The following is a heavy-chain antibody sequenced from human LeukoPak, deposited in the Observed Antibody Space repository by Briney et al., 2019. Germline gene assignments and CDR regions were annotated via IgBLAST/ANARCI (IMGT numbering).Heavy chain of an antibody. D-gene: IGHD1-1*01. CDR1: GGSISSHY. V-gene: IGHV4-59*11. CDR3: VRDALEGYYSYYYMDV. Sequence: SETLSLTCSVSGGSISSHYRCWIRQPPRKGLELNWYISNSGSTDYNPSLRSRVNISINTSENQFNLKLTSVTAADSAVYYCVRDALEGYYSYYYMDVWGRGTTVTVSS. CDR2: ISNSGST. J-gene: IGHJ6*03.